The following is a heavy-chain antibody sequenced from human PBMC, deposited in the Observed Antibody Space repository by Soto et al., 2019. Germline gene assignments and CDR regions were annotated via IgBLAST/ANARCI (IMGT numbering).Heavy chain of an antibody. V-gene: IGHV3-23*01. CDR2: ISGSGGST. J-gene: IGHJ6*02. CDR3: AKRPFTILYRYGMDV. D-gene: IGHD2-8*01. CDR1: GFTFSSYA. Sequence: PGGSLRLSCVASGFTFSSYAMSWVRQAPGKGLEWVSAISGSGGSTYYADSVKGRFTISRDNSKNTLYLQMNSLRAEDTAVYYCAKRPFTILYRYGMDVWGQGTTVTVSS.